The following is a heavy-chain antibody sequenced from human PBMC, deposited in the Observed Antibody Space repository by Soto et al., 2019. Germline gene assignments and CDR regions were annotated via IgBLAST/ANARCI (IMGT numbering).Heavy chain of an antibody. Sequence: SETLSLTCSVSGGSINSGNYYWSWIRRHPGKGLEWIGYISYSGSTHYNPSLRSRVFLSVDTSRNQFSLKLSSVTAADTAVYYCARRRCSTTTCFDPWGQGTLVTVSS. V-gene: IGHV4-31*03. J-gene: IGHJ5*02. CDR3: ARRRCSTTTCFDP. D-gene: IGHD2-2*01. CDR1: GGSINSGNYY. CDR2: ISYSGST.